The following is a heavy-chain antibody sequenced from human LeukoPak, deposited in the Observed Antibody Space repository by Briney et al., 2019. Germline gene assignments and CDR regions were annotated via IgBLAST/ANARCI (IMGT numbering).Heavy chain of an antibody. Sequence: GGSLRLSCTASGFTFSSYGTHWVRQAPGKGLEWVAVIPFDGSNKYYIDSVKGRFTISRDNSKNTLYLQMNSLRPEDTAMYYCAKNRVPTAITPDSWGQGTLVTVSS. CDR2: IPFDGSNK. CDR1: GFTFSSYG. D-gene: IGHD2-2*02. CDR3: AKNRVPTAITPDS. J-gene: IGHJ5*01. V-gene: IGHV3-30*18.